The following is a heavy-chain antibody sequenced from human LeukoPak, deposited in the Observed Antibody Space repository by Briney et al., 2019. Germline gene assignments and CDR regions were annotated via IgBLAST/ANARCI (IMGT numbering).Heavy chain of an antibody. CDR1: GFTFSSYA. J-gene: IGHJ4*02. V-gene: IGHV3-23*01. Sequence: PGGSLRLSCAASGFTFSSYAMSWVRQAPGKGLEWVSAISGSGGSTYYADSVKGQFTISRDNSKNTLYLQMNSLRAEDTAVYYCAKGLYSGSYCFDYWGQGTLVTVSS. CDR3: AKGLYSGSYCFDY. CDR2: ISGSGGST. D-gene: IGHD1-26*01.